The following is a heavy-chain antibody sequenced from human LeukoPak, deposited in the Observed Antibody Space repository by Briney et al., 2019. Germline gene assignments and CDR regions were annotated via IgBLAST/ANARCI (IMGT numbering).Heavy chain of an antibody. V-gene: IGHV4-4*02. CDR3: ARQMAGED. Sequence: PSETLSLTCAVSGDSISSVNWWSWVRQPPGKGLEWIGEIFHSGTTHYNPSLKSRVTISVDKSENQFSLKLLSVTAADTAIYYCARQMAGEDWGQGTLVTVSS. CDR1: GDSISSVNW. D-gene: IGHD6-19*01. J-gene: IGHJ4*02. CDR2: IFHSGTT.